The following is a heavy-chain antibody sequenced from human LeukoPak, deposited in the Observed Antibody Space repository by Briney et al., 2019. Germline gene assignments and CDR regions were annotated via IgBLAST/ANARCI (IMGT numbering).Heavy chain of an antibody. CDR3: ARESDYGDYGQGDAFDI. CDR1: GGTFSSYA. J-gene: IGHJ3*02. D-gene: IGHD4-17*01. CDR2: IIPIFGTA. Sequence: SVKVSCKASGGTFSSYAISWVRQAPGQGLEWMGGIIPIFGTANYAQKFQGRVTITADKSTSTAYMELSSLRSEDTAVYYCARESDYGDYGQGDAFDIWGQGTMVTVSS. V-gene: IGHV1-69*06.